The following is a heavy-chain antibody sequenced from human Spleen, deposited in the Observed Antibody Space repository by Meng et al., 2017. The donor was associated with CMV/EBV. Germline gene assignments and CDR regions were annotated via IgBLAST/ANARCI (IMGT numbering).Heavy chain of an antibody. CDR3: AKGRWPRPGGDCDY. V-gene: IGHV4-39*07. CDR2: IYYSGNT. J-gene: IGHJ4*02. D-gene: IGHD5-12*01. Sequence: SETLSLTCTVSGGSISSGSYYWGWIRQPPGKGLEWIGSIYYSGNTYYNPSLKSRVTISVDTSKNQFSLKLSSVTAADTAVYYCAKGRWPRPGGDCDYWGQGTLVTVSS. CDR1: GGSISSGSYY.